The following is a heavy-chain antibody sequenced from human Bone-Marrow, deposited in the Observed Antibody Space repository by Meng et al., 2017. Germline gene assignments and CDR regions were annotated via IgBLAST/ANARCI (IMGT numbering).Heavy chain of an antibody. CDR1: GFTFSSYA. V-gene: IGHV3-23*01. J-gene: IGHJ4*02. CDR3: AKVFQGIAAAGITDPLGFDY. CDR2: IGGSGGSK. D-gene: IGHD6-13*01. Sequence: GESLKISCAASGFTFSSYAINWVRQAPGKGLEWVSYIGGSGGSKYYADSVKGRFTISRDNSRNLVHLQMDSLRAEDTAVYYCAKVFQGIAAAGITDPLGFDYWGQGTLVTVSS.